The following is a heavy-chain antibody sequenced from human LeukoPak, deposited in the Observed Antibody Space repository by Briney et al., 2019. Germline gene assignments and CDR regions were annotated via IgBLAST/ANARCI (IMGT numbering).Heavy chain of an antibody. CDR1: GGSISGYY. CDR2: IYYSGGT. Sequence: SETLSLTCTVSGGSISGYYWSWIRQPPGKGLEWIGYIYYSGGTNYNPSLKSRVTISVDTSKSQFSLKLSSVTAADTAVYYCARLGFSNSGSYLAPSDYWGQGTLVTVSS. J-gene: IGHJ4*02. V-gene: IGHV4-59*08. CDR3: ARLGFSNSGSYLAPSDY. D-gene: IGHD1-26*01.